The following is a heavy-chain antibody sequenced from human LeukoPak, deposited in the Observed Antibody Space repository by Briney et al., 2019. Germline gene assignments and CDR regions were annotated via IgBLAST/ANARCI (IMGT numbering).Heavy chain of an antibody. J-gene: IGHJ4*02. V-gene: IGHV3-7*01. CDR1: GFTFSSNW. CDR2: IKQDGSEK. Sequence: PGGSLRLSCAASGFTFSSNWMSWVRQAPGKGREGVANIKQDGSEKYYVDSGKGRFTISRDNAKNSLDLQMNSLRAEDTAVYYCATSVGDGYDSNWGQGPLVTVSS. CDR3: ATSVGDGYDSN. D-gene: IGHD5-12*01.